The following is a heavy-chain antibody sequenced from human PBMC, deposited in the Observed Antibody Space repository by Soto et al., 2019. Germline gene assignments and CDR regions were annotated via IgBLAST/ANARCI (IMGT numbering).Heavy chain of an antibody. V-gene: IGHV3-30*19. D-gene: IGHD3-16*01. J-gene: IGHJ4*02. Sequence: QLQLVESGGGVVQPGTSLRLSCAASGFRFKSFVMHWVRQAPGKGLEWVAFTSYDGSNKDYEDSVKGRFTVSRDNSQNTLLLQMDFLRPEDPALYYCARWGTTGGFDLWGQGTLVSVSS. CDR3: ARWGTTGGFDL. CDR2: TSYDGSNK. CDR1: GFRFKSFV.